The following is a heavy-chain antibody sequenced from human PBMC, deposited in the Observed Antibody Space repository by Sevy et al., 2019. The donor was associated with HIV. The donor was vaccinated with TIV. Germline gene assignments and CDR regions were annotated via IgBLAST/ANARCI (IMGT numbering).Heavy chain of an antibody. CDR2: IDYSGST. J-gene: IGHJ4*02. D-gene: IGHD6-19*01. V-gene: IGHV4-59*01. CDR3: ARGDSGWYAY. Sequence: SETLSLTCTVSGGSISSYYWSWIRQPPGKGLEWIGYIDYSGSTNYNPSLKSRVTISVDTSKNQFSLKLGSVTAADTAVYYCARGDSGWYAYWGQGTLVTVSS. CDR1: GGSISSYY.